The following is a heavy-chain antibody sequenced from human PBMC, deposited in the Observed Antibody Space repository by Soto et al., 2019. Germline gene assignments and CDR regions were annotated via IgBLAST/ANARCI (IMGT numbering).Heavy chain of an antibody. Sequence: GGSLRLSCAASGFTFSNYFMSWIRQAPGKGLGWVSFISGSSDNIKYADSVKGRFTISRDNAKNSLYLQMNSLRADDTAVYYCVRDSARIVVVPRVDGDDWLDPWGQGTLVTVSS. V-gene: IGHV3-11*06. CDR1: GFTFSNYF. J-gene: IGHJ5*02. CDR2: ISGSSDNI. CDR3: VRDSARIVVVPRVDGDDWLDP. D-gene: IGHD2-2*01.